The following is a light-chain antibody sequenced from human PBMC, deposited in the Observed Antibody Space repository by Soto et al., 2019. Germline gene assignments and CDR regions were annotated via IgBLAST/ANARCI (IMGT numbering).Light chain of an antibody. V-gene: IGKV3-11*01. CDR1: QSVSNY. CDR2: DAS. Sequence: EIVLTQSPATLSLSPGEIATLSFRTSQSVSNYLAWYQQKPGQAPRLLMYDASNRATGIPARFSGSGSGTDFTLTISSLEPEDFALYYCQQRSGWPRTFGQGTKVDI. CDR3: QQRSGWPRT. J-gene: IGKJ1*01.